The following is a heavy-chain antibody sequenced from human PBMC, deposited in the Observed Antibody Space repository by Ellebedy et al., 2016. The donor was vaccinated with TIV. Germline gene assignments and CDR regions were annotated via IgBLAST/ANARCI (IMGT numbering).Heavy chain of an antibody. V-gene: IGHV3-7*03. CDR1: GFTFSTYW. J-gene: IGHJ4*02. CDR2: IKQDGTEE. Sequence: GGSLRLSCTASGFTFSTYWMIWVRQAPGKGLEWVANIKQDGTEENYVDSVRGRFTISRDNAKKSVSLQMSSLRGDDTAVYYCARGLSDYGDIKLDYWGQGALVTVSS. D-gene: IGHD4-17*01. CDR3: ARGLSDYGDIKLDY.